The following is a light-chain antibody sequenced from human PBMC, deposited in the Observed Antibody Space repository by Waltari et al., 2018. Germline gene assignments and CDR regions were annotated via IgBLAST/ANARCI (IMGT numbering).Light chain of an antibody. CDR1: QSVRSF. Sequence: EIVLTQSPATLSLSPGERATLSCRASQSVRSFLAWYQHKPGQAPRLLIYEASKRATGLPERFSGSGSGTDFSLTISSLEPEDFAVYYCQQCDNWPPLTFGGGTKVE. V-gene: IGKV3-11*01. CDR2: EAS. CDR3: QQCDNWPPLT. J-gene: IGKJ4*01.